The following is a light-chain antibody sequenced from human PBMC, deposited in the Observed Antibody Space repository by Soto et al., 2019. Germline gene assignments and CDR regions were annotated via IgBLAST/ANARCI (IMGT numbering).Light chain of an antibody. CDR3: QQSYITPLT. CDR2: LAS. J-gene: IGKJ4*01. V-gene: IGKV1-39*01. Sequence: DIQMTQSPSSLSASVGDRVTITCRASQSISSYLSWFQQKPGEAPKLLIYLASNLQSGVPSRFSGSGSGTDFTLTISSLQPEDFATYYCQQSYITPLTFGGGTRVEIK. CDR1: QSISSY.